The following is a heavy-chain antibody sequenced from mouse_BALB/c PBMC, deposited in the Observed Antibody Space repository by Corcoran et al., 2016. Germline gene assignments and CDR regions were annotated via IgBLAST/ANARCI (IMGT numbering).Heavy chain of an antibody. Sequence: DVQLQESGPGLVKPSQSLSLTCSVTGYSITSGYYWNWIRQFPGNKLEWMGYISYDGSNNYNPSLKNRISITRDTSKNQFFLKLNSVTTEDTATYYCARGSYDGDFDYWGQGTTLTVSS. V-gene: IGHV3-6*02. D-gene: IGHD2-3*01. CDR3: ARGSYDGDFDY. CDR2: ISYDGSN. CDR1: GYSITSGYY. J-gene: IGHJ2*01.